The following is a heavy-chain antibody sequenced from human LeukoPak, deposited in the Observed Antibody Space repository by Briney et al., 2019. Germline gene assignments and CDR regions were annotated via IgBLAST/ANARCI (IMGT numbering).Heavy chain of an antibody. D-gene: IGHD6-19*01. Sequence: GESLKISCKGSGYSFPSYWIAWVRQMPGKGLEWMGIIFPYDSDTRHSPSFQGQVTISADTSISTAYLQWNSLKASDTAMYYCARTAVTGTFWFDPWGQGTLVTVSS. V-gene: IGHV5-51*01. J-gene: IGHJ5*02. CDR3: ARTAVTGTFWFDP. CDR1: GYSFPSYW. CDR2: IFPYDSDT.